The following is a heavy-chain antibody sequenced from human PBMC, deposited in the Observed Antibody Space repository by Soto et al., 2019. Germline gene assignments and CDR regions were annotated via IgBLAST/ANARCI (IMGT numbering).Heavy chain of an antibody. J-gene: IGHJ4*02. CDR1: GFTFTSSA. CDR3: AAAGSGSYYTVYYFGY. D-gene: IGHD1-26*01. CDR2: IVVGSGNT. Sequence: SVKVSCKASGFTFTSSAVQWVRQARGQRLEWIGWIVVGSGNTNYAQKFQERVTITRDMSTSTAYMELSSLRSEDTAVYYCAAAGSGSYYTVYYFGYWGQGTLVTVSS. V-gene: IGHV1-58*01.